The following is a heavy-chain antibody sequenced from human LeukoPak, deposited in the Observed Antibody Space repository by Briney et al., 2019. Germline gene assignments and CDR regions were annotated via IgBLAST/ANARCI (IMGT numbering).Heavy chain of an antibody. V-gene: IGHV1-8*02. CDR2: MNPNSGNT. CDR1: GYTFTSYD. CDR3: ARDLRRNWFDP. Sequence: ASVKVSCKASGYTFTSYDINWVRQATGQGLEWMGWMNPNSGNTGYAQKFQGRVTMTRDTSISTAYMELSRLRSDDTAVYYCARDLRRNWFDPWGQGTLVTVSS. J-gene: IGHJ5*02.